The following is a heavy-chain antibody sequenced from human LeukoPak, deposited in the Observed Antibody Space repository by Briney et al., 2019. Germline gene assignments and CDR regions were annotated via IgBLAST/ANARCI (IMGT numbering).Heavy chain of an antibody. J-gene: IGHJ4*02. CDR3: GKDDRGNEAPFDY. V-gene: IGHV3-30*18. CDR2: ISYDGTNK. CDR1: GFTFSNYD. Sequence: PGRSLRLSCAASGFTFSNYDMRWVRQAPGKGLEWVAVISYDGTNKYYADSVKGRFTISRDNSKNTLHLQMNSLRAEDTAVYYCGKDDRGNEAPFDYWGQGTLVTVSS.